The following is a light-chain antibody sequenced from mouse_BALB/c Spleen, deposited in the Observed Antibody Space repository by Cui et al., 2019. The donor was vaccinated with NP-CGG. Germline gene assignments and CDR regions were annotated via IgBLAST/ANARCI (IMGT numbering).Light chain of an antibody. CDR3: ALWYNNHWV. CDR1: TGAVTTSNY. Sequence: QAVVTPESSLTTSPGEIVTLTCRSSTGAVTTSNYANWVQEKPDHLFTGLIGGTNNRTPGVPARFSGSLIGDKAALTIIGAQIEDEATYSCALWYNNHWVFGGGTKLTVL. J-gene: IGLJ1*01. CDR2: GTN. V-gene: IGLV1*01.